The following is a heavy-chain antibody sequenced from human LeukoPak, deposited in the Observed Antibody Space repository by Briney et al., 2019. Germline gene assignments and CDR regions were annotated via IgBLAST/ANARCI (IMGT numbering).Heavy chain of an antibody. V-gene: IGHV3-73*01. CDR3: TRHEVRRSGGLSP. Sequence: QPGGSLQLSCAASGFTFSGSSMHWVRPASGRGLEWIGRIRRKAYSYATEYAASMKGRFTISRDDSKNTAYLQVNTLKTEDTAVYYCTRHEVRRSGGLSPWGQGTLVTVAS. CDR1: GFTFSGSS. CDR2: IRRKAYSYAT. D-gene: IGHD3-10*01. J-gene: IGHJ5*02.